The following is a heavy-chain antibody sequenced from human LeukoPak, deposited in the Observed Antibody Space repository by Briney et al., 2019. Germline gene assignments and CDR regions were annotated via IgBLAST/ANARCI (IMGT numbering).Heavy chain of an antibody. V-gene: IGHV3-23*01. CDR1: GFTFSSYA. Sequence: GGSLRLSCAASGFTFSSYAMSWVRQAPGKGLEWVSAISGSGGSTYYADSVKGRFTISRDNSKDTLYLQMNSLRAEDTAVYYCAKDSRSIAALYYYYGMDVWGQGTTVTVSS. CDR3: AKDSRSIAALYYYYGMDV. D-gene: IGHD6-13*01. J-gene: IGHJ6*02. CDR2: ISGSGGST.